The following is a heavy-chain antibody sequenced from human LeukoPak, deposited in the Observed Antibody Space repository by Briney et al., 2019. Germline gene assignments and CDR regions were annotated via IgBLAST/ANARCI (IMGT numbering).Heavy chain of an antibody. D-gene: IGHD5-18*01. CDR1: GFTFSSYA. Sequence: PGGSLRLSCAASGFTFSSYAMSWVRQAPGKGLEWVSGIRGNGVTTYYADSVKGRFTISRDNSKNTLFLQMNSLRAEDTAVYYCAKDDGGYSYGYNFDYWGQGTLVTVSS. CDR3: AKDDGGYSYGYNFDY. J-gene: IGHJ4*02. V-gene: IGHV3-23*01. CDR2: IRGNGVTT.